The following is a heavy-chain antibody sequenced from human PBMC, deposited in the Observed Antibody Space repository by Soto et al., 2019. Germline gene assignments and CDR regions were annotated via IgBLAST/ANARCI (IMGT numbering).Heavy chain of an antibody. D-gene: IGHD5-12*01. V-gene: IGHV3-15*01. CDR3: IGTYSGSSMRFDY. J-gene: IGHJ4*02. CDR2: VKSKTDGGTI. Sequence: EVQLVESGGGLVKPGGSLRLSCAASGFTFSNAWMTWVRQAPGKGLEWVDRVKSKTDGGTIDYAVTVKDRFTISIDDSKNTPYLQMNSLKTEDIAVYYCIGTYSGSSMRFDYWGQGTLVTVSS. CDR1: GFTFSNAW.